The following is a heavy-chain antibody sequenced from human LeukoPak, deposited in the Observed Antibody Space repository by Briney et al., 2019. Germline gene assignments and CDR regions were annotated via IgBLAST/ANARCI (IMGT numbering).Heavy chain of an antibody. CDR2: IIPILGTA. CDR1: GDTFSRNA. CDR3: ARGKGFVGHFDY. D-gene: IGHD3-3*01. Sequence: SVKVSCKASGDTFSRNAISWVRQAPGQGPEWMGRIIPILGTAEYAEKFQGSVTITADKTTTTAYMELSSLKSEDTALYYCARGKGFVGHFDYWGQGTLVTVSS. V-gene: IGHV1-69*04. J-gene: IGHJ4*02.